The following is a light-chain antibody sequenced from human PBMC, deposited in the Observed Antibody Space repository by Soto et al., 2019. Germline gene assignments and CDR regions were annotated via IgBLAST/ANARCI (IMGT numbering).Light chain of an antibody. CDR2: EVN. Sequence: SVLNQPPSASGSPGQAVSISCTGTNNDMSPYHFVSFYQQHPGKAPKLIIYEVNKRPSGVHDRFSGSKSGNTASLTVSGLQTEDEADYFCRSYSISXAYHFGTGTKVXV. J-gene: IGLJ1*01. V-gene: IGLV2-8*01. CDR3: RSYSISXAYH. CDR1: NNDMSPYHF.